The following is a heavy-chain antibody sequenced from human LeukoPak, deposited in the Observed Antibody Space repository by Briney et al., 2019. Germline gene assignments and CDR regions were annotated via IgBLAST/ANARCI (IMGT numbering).Heavy chain of an antibody. CDR2: IKQDGSEK. D-gene: IGHD3-3*01. Sequence: GGSLRLSCAASGFTFSSYWMSWVRQAPGKGLEWLANIKQDGSEKYYVDSVKGRFTISRDNAKNSLYLQMNSLRAEDTAVYYCARSLRFLEWLLDYYFDYWGQGTLVTVSS. J-gene: IGHJ4*02. V-gene: IGHV3-7*01. CDR1: GFTFSSYW. CDR3: ARSLRFLEWLLDYYFDY.